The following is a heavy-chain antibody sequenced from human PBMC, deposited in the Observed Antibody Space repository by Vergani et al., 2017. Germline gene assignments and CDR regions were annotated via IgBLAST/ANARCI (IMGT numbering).Heavy chain of an antibody. CDR1: GFTFSSYA. J-gene: IGHJ4*02. CDR2: ISSSSSYI. CDR3: ARDSGNWNDLAFDY. V-gene: IGHV3-21*01. D-gene: IGHD1-1*01. Sequence: VQLVESGGGVVQPGRSLRLSCAASGFTFSSYAMHWVRQAPGKGLEWVSSISSSSSYIYYADSVKGRFTISRDNAKNSLYLQMNSLRAEDTAVYYCARDSGNWNDLAFDYWGQGTLVTVSS.